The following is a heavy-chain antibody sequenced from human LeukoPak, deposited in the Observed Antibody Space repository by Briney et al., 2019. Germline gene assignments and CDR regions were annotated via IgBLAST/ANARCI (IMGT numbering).Heavy chain of an antibody. CDR3: ATRGHCSSTSCSQNWFDP. CDR1: GYTLTELS. D-gene: IGHD2-2*01. V-gene: IGHV1-24*01. CDR2: LDPEDGET. Sequence: ASVKVSCKVSGYTLTELSMHWVRQAPGKGLEWMGGLDPEDGETIYAQKFQGRVTMTEDTSTDTAYMELSSLRSEDTAVYYCATRGHCSSTSCSQNWFDPWGQGTLVTVSS. J-gene: IGHJ5*02.